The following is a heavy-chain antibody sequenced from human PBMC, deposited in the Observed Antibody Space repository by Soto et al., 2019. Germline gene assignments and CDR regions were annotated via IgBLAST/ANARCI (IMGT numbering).Heavy chain of an antibody. Sequence: GGSLRLSCAASGFTFSSYAMSWVRQAPGKGLEWASAISGSGGSTYYADSVKGRFTISRDNSKNTLYLQMNSLRAEDTAVYYCAKDRGYYDSSGYSSGSCFDYWGQGTLVTVSS. CDR2: ISGSGGST. CDR1: GFTFSSYA. V-gene: IGHV3-23*01. CDR3: AKDRGYYDSSGYSSGSCFDY. J-gene: IGHJ4*02. D-gene: IGHD3-22*01.